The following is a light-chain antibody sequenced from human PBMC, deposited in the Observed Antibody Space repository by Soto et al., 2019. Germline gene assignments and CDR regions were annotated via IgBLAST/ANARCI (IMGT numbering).Light chain of an antibody. V-gene: IGLV1-44*01. CDR3: EAWDDSLIGVL. J-gene: IGLJ2*01. CDR2: RTN. Sequence: HSVLTQPPSASGTPGQRVSITCSGSSSNIGSNIVNWYQQLPGRAPKLLIYRTNQRPSGVPDRFSASKSDTSASLAISGLQSEDEADYYCEAWDDSLIGVLFGGGTKLTVL. CDR1: SSNIGSNI.